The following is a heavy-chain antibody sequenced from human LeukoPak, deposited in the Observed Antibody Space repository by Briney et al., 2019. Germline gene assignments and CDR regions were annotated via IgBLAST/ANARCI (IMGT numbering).Heavy chain of an antibody. V-gene: IGHV4-39*01. CDR1: GGSISSSSYY. CDR2: IYYSGST. D-gene: IGHD1-1*01. CDR3: ARHSRRQLERRGNDAFDI. J-gene: IGHJ3*02. Sequence: SETLSLTCTVSGGSISSSSYYWGWIRQPPGKGLEWIGSIYYSGSTYYNPSLKSRVTITVDTSKNQFSLKLSSVTAADTAVYYCARHSRRQLERRGNDAFDIWGQGTMVTVSS.